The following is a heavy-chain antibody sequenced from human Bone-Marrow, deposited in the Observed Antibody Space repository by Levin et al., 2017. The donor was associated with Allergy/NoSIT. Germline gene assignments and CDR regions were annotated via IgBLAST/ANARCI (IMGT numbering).Heavy chain of an antibody. CDR3: ARRTRYGSNVWKGGFDS. CDR1: GGSISSSSYY. Sequence: SETLSLTCTVSGGSISSSSYYWGWIRQPPGKGLEWIGNIHYSGSTYYNPSLKSRLTISVDTSNNQFSLELSSVSDADTAVYYCARRTRYGSNVWKGGFDSWGQGTLVTVSS. V-gene: IGHV4-39*01. CDR2: IHYSGST. J-gene: IGHJ5*01. D-gene: IGHD6-13*01.